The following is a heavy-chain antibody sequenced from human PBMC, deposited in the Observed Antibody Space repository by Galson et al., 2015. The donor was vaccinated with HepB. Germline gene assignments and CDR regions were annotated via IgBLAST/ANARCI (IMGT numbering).Heavy chain of an antibody. D-gene: IGHD3-10*01. J-gene: IGHJ6*03. V-gene: IGHV1-69*10. CDR1: GGTFSSYA. CDR3: ARSYSPAGYTAPGYYYYMDV. CDR2: IIPILGIA. Sequence: SVKVSCKASGGTFSSYAISWVRQAPGQGLEWMGGIIPILGIANYAQKFQGRVTITADKSTSTAYMELSSLRSEDTAVYYCARSYSPAGYTAPGYYYYMDVWGKGTTVTVSS.